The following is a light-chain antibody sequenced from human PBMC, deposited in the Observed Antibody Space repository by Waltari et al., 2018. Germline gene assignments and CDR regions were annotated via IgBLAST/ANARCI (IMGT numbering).Light chain of an antibody. CDR3: QQSYSIPYT. V-gene: IGKV1-39*01. CDR1: QRISSY. Sequence: DIQMTQSPSSLSASVGDRVTITCRPSQRISSYLNWYHQKPGKAPKLLISAASSLQGGVPSRFSGTGSGTDFSLTISSLQPEDFATYYCQQSYSIPYTFGQGTKLEIK. J-gene: IGKJ2*01. CDR2: AAS.